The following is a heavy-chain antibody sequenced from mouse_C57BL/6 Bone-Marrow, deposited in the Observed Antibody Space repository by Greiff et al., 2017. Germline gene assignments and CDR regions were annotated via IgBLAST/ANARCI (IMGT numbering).Heavy chain of an antibody. CDR3: ARGTVVATWYFDV. CDR1: GYSFTGYY. V-gene: IGHV1-42*01. J-gene: IGHJ1*03. D-gene: IGHD1-1*01. CDR2: INPSTGGT. Sequence: EVKLMESGPELVKPGASVKISCKASGYSFTGYYMNWVKQSPEKSLEWIGEINPSTGGTTYNQKFKAKATLTVDKSSSTAYMQLKSLTSEDSAVYYCARGTVVATWYFDVWGTGTTVTVSS.